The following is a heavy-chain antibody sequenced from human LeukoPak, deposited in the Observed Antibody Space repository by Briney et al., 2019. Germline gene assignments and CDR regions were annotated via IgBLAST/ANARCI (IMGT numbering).Heavy chain of an antibody. D-gene: IGHD2-21*01. CDR3: ARDPGPALAYCGGDCYDY. J-gene: IGHJ4*02. CDR1: GGTFSSYA. CDR2: IIPILGIA. V-gene: IGHV1-69*04. Sequence: SVKVSCKASGGTFSSYAFSWVRQAPGQGLEWMGRIIPILGIANYAQKFQGRVTITADKSTSTAYMELSSLRSEDTAVYYCARDPGPALAYCGGDCYDYWGQGTLVTVSS.